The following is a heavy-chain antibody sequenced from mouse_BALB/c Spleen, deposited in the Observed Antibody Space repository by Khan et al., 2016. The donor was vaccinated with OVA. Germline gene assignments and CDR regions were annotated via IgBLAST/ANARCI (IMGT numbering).Heavy chain of an antibody. CDR1: GYTFTSYW. V-gene: IGHV1S81*02. Sequence: QVQLQQSGAELVKSGASVKLSCKTSGYTFTSYWMHWVKQRPGQGLEWIGEINPSNGRTNYTEKFKTKATLTVDKSSSTAYIQLSSLTSEDSAVYYCARLYYSWLADWGQGTLVSVSA. CDR2: INPSNGRT. D-gene: IGHD2-1*01. CDR3: ARLYYSWLAD. J-gene: IGHJ3*01.